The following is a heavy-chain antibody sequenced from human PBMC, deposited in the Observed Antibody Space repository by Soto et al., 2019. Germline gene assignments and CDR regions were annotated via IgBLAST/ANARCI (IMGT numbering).Heavy chain of an antibody. Sequence: GASVKVSCKASGYTFTSYYMHWVRQAPGQGLEWMGIINPSGGSTSYAQKYQGRDTITRDTTTTTVYIEQSSLRSEDTAVYYCVGYSSSFNMVDYYMDVWGKGTTVTVSS. CDR3: VGYSSSFNMVDYYMDV. V-gene: IGHV1-46*01. J-gene: IGHJ6*03. CDR1: GYTFTSYY. D-gene: IGHD6-6*01. CDR2: INPSGGST.